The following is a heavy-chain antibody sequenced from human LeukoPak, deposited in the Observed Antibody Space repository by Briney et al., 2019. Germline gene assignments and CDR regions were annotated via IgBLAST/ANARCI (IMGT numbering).Heavy chain of an antibody. Sequence: SETLSLTCTVSGGSISSSSYYWGWIRQPPGKGLEWIGSIYYSGSTYYNPSLKSRVTISVDTSKNQFSLKLSSVTAADTAVYYCARHRKQPSPRYYYYMDVWGKGTTVTVSS. CDR3: ARHRKQPSPRYYYYMDV. CDR2: IYYSGST. CDR1: GGSISSSSYY. V-gene: IGHV4-39*07. D-gene: IGHD6-13*01. J-gene: IGHJ6*03.